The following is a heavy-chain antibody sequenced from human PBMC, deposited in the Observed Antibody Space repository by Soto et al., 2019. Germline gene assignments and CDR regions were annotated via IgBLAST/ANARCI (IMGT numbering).Heavy chain of an antibody. J-gene: IGHJ5*02. Sequence: QVQLVQSGAEVKKPGASVKVSCKASGYTFTNYDIHWVRQATGQGLEWMGWMNPDSGNTGPSKQFQGRVTMTSDTSISTSYMEMSSLRSEDTALYYCARGRFRRTWFDPWGQGTLVTVSS. CDR1: GYTFTNYD. D-gene: IGHD3-16*01. V-gene: IGHV1-8*01. CDR3: ARGRFRRTWFDP. CDR2: MNPDSGNT.